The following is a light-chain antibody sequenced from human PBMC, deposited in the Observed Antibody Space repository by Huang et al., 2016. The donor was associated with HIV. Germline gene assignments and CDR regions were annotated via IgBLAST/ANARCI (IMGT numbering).Light chain of an antibody. CDR2: SAS. Sequence: EIVMTQSPATLSVSPGESATLSCRASQSVSSNLGWYQQKPGQAPRLLIYSASTRATGIPARFSGSGSGTEFTLTISSLQSEDFAVYHCQQYNSWPRTFGQGTKVEIK. CDR1: QSVSSN. V-gene: IGKV3-15*01. CDR3: QQYNSWPRT. J-gene: IGKJ1*01.